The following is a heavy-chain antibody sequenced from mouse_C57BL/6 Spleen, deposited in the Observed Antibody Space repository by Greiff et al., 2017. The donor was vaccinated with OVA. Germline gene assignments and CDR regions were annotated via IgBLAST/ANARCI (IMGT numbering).Heavy chain of an antibody. J-gene: IGHJ2*01. CDR1: GSTFTNYW. V-gene: IGHV1-63*01. CDR2: IYPGGGYT. Sequence: VQLQQSGAELVRPGTSVKMSCKASGSTFTNYWIGWAKQRPGHGLEWIGDIYPGGGYTNYNEKFKGKATLTADKSSSTAYMQFSSLTSEDSAIYYCAREGKNYFDYWGQGTTLTVSS. CDR3: AREGKNYFDY.